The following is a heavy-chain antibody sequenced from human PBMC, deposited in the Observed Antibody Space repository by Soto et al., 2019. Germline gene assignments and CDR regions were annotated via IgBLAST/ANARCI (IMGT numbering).Heavy chain of an antibody. V-gene: IGHV1-18*01. CDR2: ISAYNGNT. CDR1: GYTFTSYG. Sequence: QVQLVQSGAEVKKPGASVKVSCKASGYTFTSYGISWVRQAPGQGLEWMGWISAYNGNTNYAQKHQGRVTMTTHTSTSTAYMEPRSLRPDDTAVYHCAGSGVWEPRDHWGQGPLVTVAS. J-gene: IGHJ4*02. D-gene: IGHD1-26*01. CDR3: AGSGVWEPRDH.